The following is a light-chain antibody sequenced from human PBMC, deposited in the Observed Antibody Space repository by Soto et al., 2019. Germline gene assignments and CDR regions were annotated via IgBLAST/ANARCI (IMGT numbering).Light chain of an antibody. CDR2: DAS. V-gene: IGKV1D-13*01. Sequence: AIQLTQSPSSLSASVGDRVTITCRASQGIRSALVWYQQKPGKAPNLLIYDASSLESGVPSRFSGSGSGTDFTLTISSLQLEVFVTYYCQQFNDYPLTFGGGTKVEIK. CDR3: QQFNDYPLT. CDR1: QGIRSA. J-gene: IGKJ4*01.